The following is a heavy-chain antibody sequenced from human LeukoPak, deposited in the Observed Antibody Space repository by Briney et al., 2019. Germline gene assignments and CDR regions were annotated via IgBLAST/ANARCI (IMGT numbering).Heavy chain of an antibody. Sequence: ASVKVSCKASGYTFTGYYMHWVRQAPGQGLEWMGWINPNSGGTNYAQKFQGWVTMTRDTSISTAYMELSRLRSDDTAVYYCARDLEAPGAETWPMPDYWGQGTLVTVSS. V-gene: IGHV1-2*04. CDR3: ARDLEAPGAETWPMPDY. J-gene: IGHJ4*02. CDR1: GYTFTGYY. D-gene: IGHD5-24*01. CDR2: INPNSGGT.